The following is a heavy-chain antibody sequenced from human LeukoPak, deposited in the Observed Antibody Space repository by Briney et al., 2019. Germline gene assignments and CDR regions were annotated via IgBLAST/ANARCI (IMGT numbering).Heavy chain of an antibody. Sequence: GGSLRLSCAASGFTFDDYGMSWIRQAPGKGLEWVSGINWNGGSTGYADSVKGRFTISRDNAKSSLYLKMNSLRAEDTALYYCARVGGYSYGTDLDYWGQGTLVTVSS. J-gene: IGHJ4*02. CDR2: INWNGGST. V-gene: IGHV3-20*04. CDR3: ARVGGYSYGTDLDY. CDR1: GFTFDDYG. D-gene: IGHD5-18*01.